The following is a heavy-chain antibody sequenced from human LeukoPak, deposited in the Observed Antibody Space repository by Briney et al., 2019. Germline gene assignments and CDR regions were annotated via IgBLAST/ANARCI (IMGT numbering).Heavy chain of an antibody. CDR1: GGSISSYY. J-gene: IGHJ1*01. CDR2: IYYSGST. V-gene: IGHV4-59*01. CDR3: ARGNSYYDSSGYFPWESFQH. Sequence: PSETLSLTCTVSGGSISSYYWSWIRQPPGKGLEWIGYIYYSGSTNYNPSLKSRVTISVDTSKNQFSLKLSSVTAADTALYYCARGNSYYDSSGYFPWESFQHWGQGTLVTVSS. D-gene: IGHD3-22*01.